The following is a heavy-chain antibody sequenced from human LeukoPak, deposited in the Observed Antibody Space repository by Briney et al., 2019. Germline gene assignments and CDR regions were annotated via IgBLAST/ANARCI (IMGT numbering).Heavy chain of an antibody. CDR2: IGSSGNSI. D-gene: IGHD6-19*01. V-gene: IGHV3-48*03. Sequence: GGSLRLSCAASGFTFSNYEMNWVRQAPGKGLEWVSYIGSSGNSIYYADSVKGRFTISRDNAKNSLYLQMNSLRAEDTALYYCARREYNSGTARYWGQGTLVTDSS. CDR3: ARREYNSGTARY. CDR1: GFTFSNYE. J-gene: IGHJ4*02.